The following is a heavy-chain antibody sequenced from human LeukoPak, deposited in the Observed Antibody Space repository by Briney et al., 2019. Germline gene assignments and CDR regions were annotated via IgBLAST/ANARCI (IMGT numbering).Heavy chain of an antibody. CDR1: GYTFTNYA. J-gene: IGHJ6*03. CDR3: ARRSSPGYYYYYYMDV. D-gene: IGHD6-6*01. CDR2: INTNTGNP. V-gene: IGHV7-4-1*02. Sequence: ASVKVSCKASGYTFTNYAMNWVRQAPGQGLEWMGWINTNTGNPTYAQSFTGRFVFSLDTSVSTAYLQISSLKAEDTAVYYCARRSSPGYYYYYYMDVWGKGTTVTVSS.